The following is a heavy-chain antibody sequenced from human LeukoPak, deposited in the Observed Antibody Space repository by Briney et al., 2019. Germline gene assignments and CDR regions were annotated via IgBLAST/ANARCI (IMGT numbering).Heavy chain of an antibody. Sequence: TLSLTCTVSGGSISSGGYYWSWIRQHPGKGLEWIGYIYYSGSTYYNPSLKSRVTISVDTSKNQFSLKLSSVTAADTAVYYCARASGYCSGGSCSASGDAFDIWGQGTMVTVSS. D-gene: IGHD2-15*01. CDR2: IYYSGST. CDR3: ARASGYCSGGSCSASGDAFDI. CDR1: GGSISSGGYY. J-gene: IGHJ3*02. V-gene: IGHV4-31*03.